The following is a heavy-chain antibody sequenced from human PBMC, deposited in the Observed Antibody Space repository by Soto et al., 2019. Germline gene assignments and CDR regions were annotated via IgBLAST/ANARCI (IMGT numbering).Heavy chain of an antibody. J-gene: IGHJ5*02. V-gene: IGHV3-9*01. CDR1: GFTFDDYA. CDR3: AKGFSGYDFADWFDP. CDR2: ISWNSGSI. Sequence: EVQLVESGGGLVQPGRSLRLSCAASGFTFDDYAMHWVRQAPGKGLEWVSGISWNSGSIGYADSVKGRFTISRDNAKNSLYLQMNSLRAEDTALSYCAKGFSGYDFADWFDPWGQGTLVTVSS. D-gene: IGHD5-12*01.